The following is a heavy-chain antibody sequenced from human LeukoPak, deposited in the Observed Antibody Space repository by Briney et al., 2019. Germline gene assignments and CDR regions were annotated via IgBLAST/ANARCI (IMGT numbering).Heavy chain of an antibody. CDR3: ARGGSSGYSPFDY. D-gene: IGHD3-22*01. CDR2: IYSGGST. Sequence: GGSLRLSCAASGFTVSSNYMSWVRQAPGKGLEWVSVIYSGGSTYYADSVKGRFTISRDNSKNTLYLQMNSLRAEDTAVYYCARGGSSGYSPFDYWGQGTLVTVSS. V-gene: IGHV3-53*01. J-gene: IGHJ4*02. CDR1: GFTVSSNY.